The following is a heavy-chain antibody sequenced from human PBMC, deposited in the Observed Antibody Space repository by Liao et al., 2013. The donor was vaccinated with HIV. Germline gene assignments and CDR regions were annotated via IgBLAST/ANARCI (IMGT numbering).Heavy chain of an antibody. CDR1: GASLSDTNYY. Sequence: QVQLQESGPGLVKPSQTLSLTCTVSGASLSDTNYYWTWLRQPPGKGLEWIGYISYSGTTFYNPSLKSRLDISLGTSKNQFSLKLSSVTAADTAVYYCARERGSYGYPVYYYMDVWGKGITVIVSS. CDR2: ISYSGTT. CDR3: ARERGSYGYPVYYYMDV. V-gene: IGHV4-30-4*08. J-gene: IGHJ6*03. D-gene: IGHD5-18*01.